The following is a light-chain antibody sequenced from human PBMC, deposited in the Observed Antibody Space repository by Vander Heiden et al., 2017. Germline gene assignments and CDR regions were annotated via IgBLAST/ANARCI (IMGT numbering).Light chain of an antibody. V-gene: IGLV3-9*01. J-gene: IGLJ2*01. Sequence: SSALTQPLSVSVALGQTARITCGGNNSGSKNVHWYQQKPGQAPVLVIYRDTNRPSGIPERFSGSDSGNTATLTISRAQAGDEADYYCQVWDSSTFVVFGGGTKLTVL. CDR3: QVWDSSTFVV. CDR2: RDT. CDR1: NSGSKN.